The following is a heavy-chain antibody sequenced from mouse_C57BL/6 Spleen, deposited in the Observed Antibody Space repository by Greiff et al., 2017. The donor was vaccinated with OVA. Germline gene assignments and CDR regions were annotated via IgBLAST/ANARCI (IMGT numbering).Heavy chain of an antibody. CDR1: GYAFSSSW. D-gene: IGHD1-1*01. V-gene: IGHV1-82*01. CDR2: IYPGDGDT. J-gene: IGHJ2*01. Sequence: QVQLQQSGPELVKPGASVKISCKASGYAFSSSWMNWVKQRPGKGLEWIGRIYPGDGDTNYKGKVKGKATLTADKSSSTAYMQRSSLTSEDSAVYFWARAGFITTGDYFDYWGQGTTLTVSA. CDR3: ARAGFITTGDYFDY.